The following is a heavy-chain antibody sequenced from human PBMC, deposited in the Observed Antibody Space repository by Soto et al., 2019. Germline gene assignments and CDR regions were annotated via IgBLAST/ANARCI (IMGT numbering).Heavy chain of an antibody. J-gene: IGHJ6*03. Sequence: TLSLTCDISGDSVSSNSAGWNWIRQTPSRGLEWLGRTYYKSKWYYTYAASVKSRITVSPDTSKNQFSLQLTSVTPEDTAVYYCARGSWDDVSGHYYMDVWDKGTTVTVS. V-gene: IGHV6-1*01. CDR1: GDSVSSNSAG. CDR3: ARGSWDDVSGHYYMDV. CDR2: TYYKSKWYY. D-gene: IGHD1-1*01.